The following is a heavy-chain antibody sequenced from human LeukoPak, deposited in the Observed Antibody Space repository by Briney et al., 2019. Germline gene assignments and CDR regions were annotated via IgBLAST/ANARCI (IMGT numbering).Heavy chain of an antibody. CDR2: IKQEGSEK. CDR3: ARRRSNYGLDY. Sequence: GGSLRLSCAASGFTFSNAWMTWVRQAPGKGLEWVANIKQEGSEKHYVDSVKGRFTVSRDNAKNSLYLQMNSLRVEDTAVYYCARRRSNYGLDYWGQGTLVTVSS. J-gene: IGHJ4*02. D-gene: IGHD5-18*01. CDR1: GFTFSNAW. V-gene: IGHV3-7*04.